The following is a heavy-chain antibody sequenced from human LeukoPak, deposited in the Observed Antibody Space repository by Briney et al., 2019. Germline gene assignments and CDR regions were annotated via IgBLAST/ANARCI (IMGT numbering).Heavy chain of an antibody. CDR2: ISYDGSNK. D-gene: IGHD3-22*01. CDR3: AKGMDSSGYLHAFDI. Sequence: GGSLRLSCAASGFTFSSYGMHWVRQAPGKGLEWVAVISYDGSNKYYADSVKGRFTISRDNSKNTLYLQMNSLRAEDTAVYYCAKGMDSSGYLHAFDIWGQGTMVTVSS. J-gene: IGHJ3*02. CDR1: GFTFSSYG. V-gene: IGHV3-30*18.